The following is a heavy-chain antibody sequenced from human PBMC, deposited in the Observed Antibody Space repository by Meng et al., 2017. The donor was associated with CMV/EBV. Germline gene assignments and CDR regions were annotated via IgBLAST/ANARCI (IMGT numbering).Heavy chain of an antibody. V-gene: IGHV1-46*01. Sequence: ASVKVSCKASGYTFTSYYMHWVRQAPGQGLEWMGIINPSGGSTSYAQKFQGRVTMTTDTSTSTVYMELNSLRSEDTAVYYCARDRIVVVPGLDVWGHGTTVTVSS. D-gene: IGHD2-2*01. CDR1: GYTFTSYY. J-gene: IGHJ6*02. CDR3: ARDRIVVVPGLDV. CDR2: INPSGGST.